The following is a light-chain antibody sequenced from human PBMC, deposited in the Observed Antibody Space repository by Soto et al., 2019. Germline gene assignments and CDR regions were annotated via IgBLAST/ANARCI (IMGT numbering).Light chain of an antibody. Sequence: DIQMTQSPSTLSASVGDRVTITCRASQTVHSWLAWYQQRPGRAPNLLIYDASTLQRGVPSRFSGSGSGTEFTLTISNLQPDDFATYYCQQYNDYLTFGQGTKVDIK. CDR3: QQYNDYLT. J-gene: IGKJ1*01. CDR1: QTVHSW. CDR2: DAS. V-gene: IGKV1-5*01.